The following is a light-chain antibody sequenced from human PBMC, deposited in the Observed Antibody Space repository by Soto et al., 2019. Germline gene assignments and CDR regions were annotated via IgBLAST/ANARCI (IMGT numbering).Light chain of an antibody. CDR2: RAS. J-gene: IGKJ1*01. CDR3: HPYTACPWT. Sequence: LLMTRSGATRSVSPGERATFSCRASRSLTTDLAWYQQRPGQAPRLLIYRASTRATGIPARFSGSGSGTEFTLTISSLQSADFAVYYSHPYTACPWTLAHGPNVDIK. CDR1: RSLTTD. V-gene: IGKV3-15*01.